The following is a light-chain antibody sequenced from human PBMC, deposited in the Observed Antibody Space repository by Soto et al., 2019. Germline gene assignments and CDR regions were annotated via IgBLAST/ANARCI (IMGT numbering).Light chain of an antibody. J-gene: IGKJ1*01. CDR3: QQYYSSWT. V-gene: IGKV4-1*01. CDR2: WAS. Sequence: DIVMTQSPDSLAVSLGERATINCKSSQNNKNYLAWYQQKAGQPPKLIIDWASTRASGVPDRFSGSGSGTDVTLTTSSLQGEDVAVYYCQQYYSSWTFGQGTKVDIK. CDR1: QNNKNY.